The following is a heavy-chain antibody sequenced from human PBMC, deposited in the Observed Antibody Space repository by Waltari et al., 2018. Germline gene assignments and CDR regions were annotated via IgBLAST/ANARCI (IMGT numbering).Heavy chain of an antibody. J-gene: IGHJ2*01. CDR3: ARGSVWYFDL. CDR1: GGSISSGSYY. CDR2: IYTSGST. Sequence: QVQLQESGPGLVKPSQTLSLTCTVSGGSISSGSYYWSWIRQPAGKGLEWIGYIYTSGSTNYNPSLKSRVTISVDTSKNQFSLKLSSVTAADTAVYYCARGSVWYFDLWGRGTLVTVSS. V-gene: IGHV4-61*09.